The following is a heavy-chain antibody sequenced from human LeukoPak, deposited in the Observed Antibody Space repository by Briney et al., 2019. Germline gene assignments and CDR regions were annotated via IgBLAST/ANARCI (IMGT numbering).Heavy chain of an antibody. CDR3: AKDVGYDYGDFEPFDY. CDR2: VSGSGGST. Sequence: PGGSLRVSCAASGFTFSSYAMRWVRQDPGKGLEWASAVSGSGGSTYYADSVKGRFTISRDNSKNTLYLQMNSLRAEDTALYYCAKDVGYDYGDFEPFDYWGQGTLVTVSS. D-gene: IGHD4-17*01. J-gene: IGHJ4*02. V-gene: IGHV3-23*01. CDR1: GFTFSSYA.